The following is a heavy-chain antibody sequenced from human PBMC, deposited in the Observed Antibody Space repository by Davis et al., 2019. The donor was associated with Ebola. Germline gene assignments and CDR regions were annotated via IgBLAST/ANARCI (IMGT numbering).Heavy chain of an antibody. CDR3: ARFRGQWLVRPYFDY. J-gene: IGHJ4*02. D-gene: IGHD6-19*01. CDR2: INHSGTT. CDR1: GGSFSSYY. V-gene: IGHV4-34*01. Sequence: PSETLSPTCAVHGGSFSSYYWSWIRQSPGKGLEWIGEINHSGTTNYNPSLKSRVTISVDTSKNQFSLNLSSVTAADTAVYYCARFRGQWLVRPYFDYWGQGTLVTVSS.